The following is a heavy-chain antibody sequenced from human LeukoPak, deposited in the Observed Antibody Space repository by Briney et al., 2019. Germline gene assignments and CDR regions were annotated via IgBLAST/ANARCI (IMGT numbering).Heavy chain of an antibody. V-gene: IGHV3-23*01. CDR1: GFTFGTYA. CDR3: AKDRIPSSGLESDF. Sequence: GGSLRLSCAASGFTFGTYAMSWVRQAPGKGLEWVSAINSGGGNTYYADSVKGRFTISRDNSKNTLYLQMNSLRAEDTALYYCAKDRIPSSGLESDFWGQGTLVTVSS. CDR2: INSGGGNT. J-gene: IGHJ4*02. D-gene: IGHD3-22*01.